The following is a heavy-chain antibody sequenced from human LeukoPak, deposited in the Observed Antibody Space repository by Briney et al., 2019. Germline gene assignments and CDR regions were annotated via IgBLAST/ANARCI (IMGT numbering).Heavy chain of an antibody. Sequence: SVKVSCKASGGTFSSYAISWVRQAPGQGLEWMGGIIPIFGTANYAQKFQGRVTMTRNTSINTAYMELSSLRSEDTAVYYCARGPSGNFDYWGQGTLVTASS. D-gene: IGHD1-1*01. J-gene: IGHJ4*02. CDR3: ARGPSGNFDY. CDR1: GGTFSSYA. CDR2: IIPIFGTA. V-gene: IGHV1-69*05.